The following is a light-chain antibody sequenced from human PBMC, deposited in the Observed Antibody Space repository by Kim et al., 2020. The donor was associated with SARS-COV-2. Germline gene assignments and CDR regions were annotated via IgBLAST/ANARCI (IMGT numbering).Light chain of an antibody. CDR1: QSLVHSYGNTY. Sequence: DIVMTQTPLSLSVAPGQPASISCKSSQSLVHSYGNTYLYWYLQKAGQPPQRLIHEVSKRFSGVPYRFSGSGSGTDFTLKISRVEAEDVVIYYCMHSIQVPWTFGQGTKVDIK. J-gene: IGKJ1*01. CDR2: EVS. CDR3: MHSIQVPWT. V-gene: IGKV2D-29*01.